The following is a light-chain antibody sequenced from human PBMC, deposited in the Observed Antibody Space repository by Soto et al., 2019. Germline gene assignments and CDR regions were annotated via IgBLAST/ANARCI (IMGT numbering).Light chain of an antibody. CDR3: CAYSTSGTHV. J-gene: IGLJ1*01. CDR2: DVN. V-gene: IGLV2-14*03. CDR1: SSDVGSYDY. Sequence: QSALTQPASVSGSPGQSITFSCTGTSSDVGSYDYVSWHQQHPGKAPKLIIYDVNNRPSGVPSRFSGSKSGNTASLTISGLQTEDKADYYCCAYSTSGTHVFGTGTKVTVL.